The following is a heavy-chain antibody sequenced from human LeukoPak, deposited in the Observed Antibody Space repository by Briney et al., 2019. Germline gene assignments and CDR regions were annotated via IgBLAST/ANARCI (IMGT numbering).Heavy chain of an antibody. J-gene: IGHJ5*02. V-gene: IGHV4-31*03. CDR3: ARATPNYYDSSGYST. CDR1: GGSISSGGYY. Sequence: SETRSRTCTVSGGSISSGGYYWSWIRQHPGKGLEWIGYIYYSGSTYYNPSLKSRVTISVDTSKSQFSLKLSSVTAADTAVYYCARATPNYYDSSGYSTWGQGTLVTVSS. CDR2: IYYSGST. D-gene: IGHD3-22*01.